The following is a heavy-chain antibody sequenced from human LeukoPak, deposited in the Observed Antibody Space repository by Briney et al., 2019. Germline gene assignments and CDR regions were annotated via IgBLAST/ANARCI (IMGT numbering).Heavy chain of an antibody. CDR2: IYYSGST. CDR1: GGSISSGGYY. J-gene: IGHJ4*02. V-gene: IGHV4-31*03. D-gene: IGHD3-22*01. CDR3: ARAASGYHFDS. Sequence: SETLSLTCSVSGGSISSGGYYWTWIRQHPEKGLEWIGYIYYSGSTYYNPSLKSRVTISVDTSKNQISLKLSSVTAADTAVYYCARAASGYHFDSWGQGTLVTVSS.